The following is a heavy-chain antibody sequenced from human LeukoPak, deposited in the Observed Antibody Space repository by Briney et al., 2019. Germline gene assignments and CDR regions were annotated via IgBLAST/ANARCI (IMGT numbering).Heavy chain of an antibody. J-gene: IGHJ4*02. CDR3: ARENGELL. Sequence: ASVKVSCKASGYTFTSYGISWVRQAPGQGLEWMGWINPNSGGTNYAQKFQGRVTMTRDTSISTAYMELSRLRSDDTAVYYCARENGELLWGQGTLVTVSS. V-gene: IGHV1-2*02. D-gene: IGHD1-26*01. CDR2: INPNSGGT. CDR1: GYTFTSYG.